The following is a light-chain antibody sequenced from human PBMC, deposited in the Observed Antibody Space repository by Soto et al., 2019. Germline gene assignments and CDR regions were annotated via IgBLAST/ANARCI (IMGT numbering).Light chain of an antibody. V-gene: IGLV1-44*01. CDR3: AAWDDSLNGYV. J-gene: IGLJ1*01. CDR1: SSNWGSNT. Sequence: QSVLTQPPSVSGAPGQRVTISCTGSSSNWGSNTVSWYQQLPGKAPKRLIHSNNQRPSGVPDRFSGSKSGTSASLTITGLQSEDEADYYCAAWDDSLNGYVFGTGTKVTVL. CDR2: SNN.